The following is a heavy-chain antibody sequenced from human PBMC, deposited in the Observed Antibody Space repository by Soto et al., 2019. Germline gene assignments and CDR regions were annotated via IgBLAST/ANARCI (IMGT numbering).Heavy chain of an antibody. CDR2: IYYSGSA. J-gene: IGHJ3*02. V-gene: IGHV4-59*08. D-gene: IGHD3-10*01. CDR1: GGSISSYY. Sequence: QVQLQESGPGLVKPSETLSLTCTVSGGSISSYYWSWIRQPPGTGLEWIGYIYYSGSASYNPALKSRVTISADTSKIQFSLNLSSVTAADTAVYYCARRYGGAFDIWGQGTMVTVSS. CDR3: ARRYGGAFDI.